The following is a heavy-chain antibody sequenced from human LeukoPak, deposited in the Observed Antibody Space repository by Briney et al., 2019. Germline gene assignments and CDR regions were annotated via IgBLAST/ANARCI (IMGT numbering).Heavy chain of an antibody. V-gene: IGHV3-23*01. CDR3: AKDVQSWPTYFDY. CDR1: GFTFRNYA. CDR2: LSGSGGTT. J-gene: IGHJ4*02. D-gene: IGHD1-1*01. Sequence: GGSPRLSCAASGFTFRNYAMSWVRQAPGKGLEWVSALSGSGGTTYYADSVKGRFTVSRDNSKNTLYLQVNSLRAADTAVYFCAKDVQSWPTYFDYWGQGTLVTVSS.